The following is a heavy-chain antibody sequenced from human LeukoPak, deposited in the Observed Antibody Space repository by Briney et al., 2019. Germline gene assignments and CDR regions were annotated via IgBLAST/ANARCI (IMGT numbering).Heavy chain of an antibody. V-gene: IGHV3-23*01. CDR3: AKVGCSSTSCQISYYYMDV. D-gene: IGHD2-2*01. CDR1: GFTFSSYA. CDR2: ISESGGRT. J-gene: IGHJ6*03. Sequence: HPGGSLRLSCAASGFTFSSYAMSWVRQAPGKGLEWISTISESGGRTYSAESVKGRFTISRDKSKNTLYLEMNSLRAEDTAVYYCAKVGCSSTSCQISYYYMDVWGKGTTVTV.